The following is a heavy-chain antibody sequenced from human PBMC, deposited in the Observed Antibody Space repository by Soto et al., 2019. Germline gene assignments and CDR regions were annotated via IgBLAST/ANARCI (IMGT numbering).Heavy chain of an antibody. CDR1: GGSISSGGYY. CDR3: ARDSTGQFDY. D-gene: IGHD1-1*01. V-gene: IGHV4-31*03. J-gene: IGHJ4*02. Sequence: SETLSLTCTVSGGSISSGGYYWSWIRQHPGKGLEWIGYIYYSGSTYYNPSLKSRVTISVDTSKNQFSLKLSSVTAADTAVYYCARDSTGQFDYWGQGTLVTVSS. CDR2: IYYSGST.